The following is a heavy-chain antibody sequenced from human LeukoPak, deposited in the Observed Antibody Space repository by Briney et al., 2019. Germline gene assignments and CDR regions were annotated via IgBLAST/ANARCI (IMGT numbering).Heavy chain of an antibody. CDR3: ARAVLYYYDSSGYNPFDY. Sequence: GASVKVSCKASGYTFTSYGISWVRRAPGQGLEWMGWISAYNGNTNYAQKLQGRVTMTTDTSTSTAYMELRSLRSDDTAVYYCARAVLYYYDSSGYNPFDYWGQGTLVTVSS. V-gene: IGHV1-18*01. J-gene: IGHJ4*02. D-gene: IGHD3-22*01. CDR2: ISAYNGNT. CDR1: GYTFTSYG.